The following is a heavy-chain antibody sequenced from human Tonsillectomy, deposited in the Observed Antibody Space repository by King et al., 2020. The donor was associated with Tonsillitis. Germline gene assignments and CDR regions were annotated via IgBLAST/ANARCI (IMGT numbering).Heavy chain of an antibody. J-gene: IGHJ3*02. CDR1: GFTFNNYG. Sequence: VQLVESGGGVVQPGRSLRLSCAASGFTFNNYGMHWVRQAPGKGVEWVAVISYDGINKQYADSVKGSFTISRDNSKNTLYLQINSQRPEDTALYFCAKDLRASYRAGAFDIWGQRTMVTVSS. D-gene: IGHD3-16*02. CDR3: AKDLRASYRAGAFDI. CDR2: ISYDGINK. V-gene: IGHV3-30*18.